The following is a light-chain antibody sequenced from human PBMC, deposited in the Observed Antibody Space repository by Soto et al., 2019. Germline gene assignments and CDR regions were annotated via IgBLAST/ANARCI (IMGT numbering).Light chain of an antibody. CDR1: QSVSTY. Sequence: EIVLPQSPATLSLSPGERATLSCRASQSVSTYLAWYQQKPGQAPRLLIYDASNRATGIPGRFSGSGSGTDFTLTISSLEPEDFAVYYCQQRSNWPPRTFGQGTKLEIK. V-gene: IGKV3-11*01. CDR3: QQRSNWPPRT. J-gene: IGKJ2*01. CDR2: DAS.